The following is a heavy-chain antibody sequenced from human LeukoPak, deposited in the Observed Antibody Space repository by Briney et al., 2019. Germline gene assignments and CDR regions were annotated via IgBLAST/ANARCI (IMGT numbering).Heavy chain of an antibody. CDR3: ARDGYCSSTGCSAYFLDS. CDR2: ISADRIDN. V-gene: IGHV3-30*03. CDR1: GFPFSNYG. D-gene: IGHD2-2*03. J-gene: IGHJ4*02. Sequence: GRPLRHSCAASGFPFSNYGMHWVRQAPAKGLPWVAVISADRIDNYYADCVKGRFTNSRDNSKNTLYLQMSSLTPEDTALYYCARDGYCSSTGCSAYFLDSWGQGTLVTVSS.